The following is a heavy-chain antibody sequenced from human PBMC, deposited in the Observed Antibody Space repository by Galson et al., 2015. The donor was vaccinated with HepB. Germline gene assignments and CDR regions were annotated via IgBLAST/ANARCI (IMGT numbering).Heavy chain of an antibody. V-gene: IGHV1-2*02. CDR1: GYTFTGYY. Sequence: SVKVSCKASGYTFTGYYMHWVRQAPGRGLEWMGWINPNSGGTNYAQKFQGRVTMTRDTSISTAYMELSRLRSDDTAVYYCARGVTVTTSSPSDAFDIWGQGTMVTVSS. D-gene: IGHD4-17*01. CDR3: ARGVTVTTSSPSDAFDI. J-gene: IGHJ3*02. CDR2: INPNSGGT.